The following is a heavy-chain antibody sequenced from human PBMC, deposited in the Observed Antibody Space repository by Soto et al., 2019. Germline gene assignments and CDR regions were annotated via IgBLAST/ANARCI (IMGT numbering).Heavy chain of an antibody. J-gene: IGHJ4*02. CDR2: ISYDGSNK. D-gene: IGHD5-12*01. CDR3: AKSEWLRYFDY. CDR1: GFTFSSYG. Sequence: PGGSLRLSCAASGFTFSSYGMHWVRQAPGKGLEWVAVISYDGSNKYYADSVKGRFTISRDNSKNTLYLQMNSLRAEDTAVYYCAKSEWLRYFDYWGQGTLVTVSS. V-gene: IGHV3-30*18.